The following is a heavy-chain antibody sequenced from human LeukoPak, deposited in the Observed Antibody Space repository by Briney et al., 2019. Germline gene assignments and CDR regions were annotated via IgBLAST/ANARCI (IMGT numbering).Heavy chain of an antibody. D-gene: IGHD6-13*01. CDR3: AREASEGIAAAGTGWFDP. Sequence: SETLSLTCTVSGGSISTYYWSWIRQPPGKGLEWIGYIYYTGSTSYNPSLKSRVTISVDTSKNQFSLKLSSVTAADTAVYYCAREASEGIAAAGTGWFDPWGQGTLVTVSS. CDR2: IYYTGST. V-gene: IGHV4-59*01. CDR1: GGSISTYY. J-gene: IGHJ5*02.